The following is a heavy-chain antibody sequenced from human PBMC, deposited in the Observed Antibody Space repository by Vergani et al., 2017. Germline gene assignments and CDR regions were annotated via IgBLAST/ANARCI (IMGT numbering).Heavy chain of an antibody. CDR2: INPSGGST. V-gene: IGHV1-46*03. Sequence: QMQLVQSGAEVKKPGSSVKVSCKASGGTFSSYAISWVRQAPGQGLEWMGIINPSGGSTSYAQKFQGRVTMTRDTSTSTVYMELSSLRSEDTAVYYCARVEGYSYVGGTDYWGQGTLVTVSS. CDR3: ARVEGYSYVGGTDY. CDR1: GGTFSSYA. D-gene: IGHD5-18*01. J-gene: IGHJ4*02.